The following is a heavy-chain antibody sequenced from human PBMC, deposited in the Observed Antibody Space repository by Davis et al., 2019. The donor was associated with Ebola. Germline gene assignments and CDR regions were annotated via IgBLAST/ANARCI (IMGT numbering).Heavy chain of an antibody. Sequence: ASVKISCKASGGTFSSYTISWVRQAPGQGLEWMGMINPNDGRAIYAQKFQGRVTVIRDTSTTTVYMDLSSLRSEDTALYYCTTPGGQDSGYDVFDIWGQGTMVTVSS. CDR2: INPNDGRA. J-gene: IGHJ3*02. V-gene: IGHV1-46*03. CDR3: TTPGGQDSGYDVFDI. CDR1: GGTFSSYT. D-gene: IGHD5-12*01.